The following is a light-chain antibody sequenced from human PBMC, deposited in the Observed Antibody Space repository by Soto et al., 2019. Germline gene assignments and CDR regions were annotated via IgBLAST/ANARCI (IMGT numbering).Light chain of an antibody. Sequence: QPVLTQPPSASGAPGQPVTISSARTKNDIGAYDLVSWYQHHPGQAPRLLIYQVFHRPSAVPRRFSASKSGKSASLTVSGLQAADEADYFCRPYTGRNTYVFGSGSKVIGL. CDR2: QVF. J-gene: IGLJ1*01. CDR3: RPYTGRNTYV. CDR1: KNDIGAYDL. V-gene: IGLV2-8*01.